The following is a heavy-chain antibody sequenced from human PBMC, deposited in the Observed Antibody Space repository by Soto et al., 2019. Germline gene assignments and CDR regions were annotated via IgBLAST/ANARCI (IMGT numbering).Heavy chain of an antibody. CDR3: VGGIQLGYNWLDP. J-gene: IGHJ5*02. Sequence: QVQLVESGGGVVQPGRSLRLSCAASGFTFSSYGMHWVRQAPGKGLEWVAVLWYDGTNKYYADSVKGRFTISRDNSKNTLYLQMNSLSVEDTAVYYCVGGIQLGYNWLDPWGQGTLVTVSS. V-gene: IGHV3-33*01. D-gene: IGHD5-18*01. CDR1: GFTFSSYG. CDR2: LWYDGTNK.